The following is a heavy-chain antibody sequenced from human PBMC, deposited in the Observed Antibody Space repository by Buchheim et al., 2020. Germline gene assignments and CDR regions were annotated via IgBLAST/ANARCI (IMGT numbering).Heavy chain of an antibody. J-gene: IGHJ1*01. CDR1: GGSVSSGSYY. D-gene: IGHD6-6*01. Sequence: QVQLQESGPGLVKPSETLSLTCTVSGGSVSSGSYYWSWIRQPPGKGLEWIGYTYYSGSTNYNPSLKSRVTISVDTSKNQFSLKLSSVTAADTAVYYCARGGSSSFFQHWGQGTL. CDR3: ARGGSSSFFQH. CDR2: TYYSGST. V-gene: IGHV4-61*01.